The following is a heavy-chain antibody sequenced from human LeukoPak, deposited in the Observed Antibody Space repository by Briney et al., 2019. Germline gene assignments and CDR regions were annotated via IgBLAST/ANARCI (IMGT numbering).Heavy chain of an antibody. D-gene: IGHD3-22*01. CDR3: ARDLAYYYDSSGYALIYGMDV. J-gene: IGHJ6*02. V-gene: IGHV3-33*01. CDR1: GFTFSSYG. Sequence: GGSLRLSCAASGFTFSSYGMHWVRQAPGKGLEWVAVMWYDGSNKYYADSVKGRFTISRDNSKNTLYLQMNSLRAEDTAVYYCARDLAYYYDSSGYALIYGMDVWGQGTTVTVSS. CDR2: MWYDGSNK.